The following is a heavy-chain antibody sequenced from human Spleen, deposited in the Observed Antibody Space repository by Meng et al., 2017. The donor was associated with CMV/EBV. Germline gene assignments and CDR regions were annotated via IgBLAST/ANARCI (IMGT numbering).Heavy chain of an antibody. CDR1: GYSFTSYW. CDR3: ARHEAHYDSTLPFGDY. D-gene: IGHD3-22*01. V-gene: IGHV5-51*01. CDR2: IYPGDSDT. J-gene: IGHJ4*02. Sequence: GGSLRLSCKGSGYSFTSYWIGWVRQMPGKGLEWMGIIYPGDSDTRYSPSFQGQVTISADKSISTAYLQWSSLKASDTAMYYCARHEAHYDSTLPFGDYWGQGTLVTVSS.